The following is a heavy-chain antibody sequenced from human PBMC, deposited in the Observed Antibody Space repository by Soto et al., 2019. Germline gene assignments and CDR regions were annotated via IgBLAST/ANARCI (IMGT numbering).Heavy chain of an antibody. Sequence: GGSLRLSCAASGFTFSSYSMNWVRQAPGKGLEWVSSISSSSSYIYYADSVKGRFTISRDNAKNSLYLQMNSLRAEDTAVYYCARLNSPGYSSSWYAEYYYGMDVWGQGTTVTVSS. D-gene: IGHD6-13*01. CDR1: GFTFSSYS. J-gene: IGHJ6*02. V-gene: IGHV3-21*01. CDR3: ARLNSPGYSSSWYAEYYYGMDV. CDR2: ISSSSSYI.